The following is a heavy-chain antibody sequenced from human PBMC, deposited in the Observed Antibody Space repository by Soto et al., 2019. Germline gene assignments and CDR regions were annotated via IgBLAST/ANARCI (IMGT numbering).Heavy chain of an antibody. CDR3: ARVLVRSGYSDSAEYFQH. CDR2: IYYSGST. V-gene: IGHV4-30-4*01. J-gene: IGHJ1*01. CDR1: GGSISSGDYY. Sequence: SETLSLTCTVSGGSISSGDYYWSWIRQPPGKGLEWIGYIYYSGSTYYNPSLKSRVTISVDTSKNQFSLKLSSVTAADTAVYYCARVLVRSGYSDSAEYFQHWGQGTLVTVSS. D-gene: IGHD3-3*01.